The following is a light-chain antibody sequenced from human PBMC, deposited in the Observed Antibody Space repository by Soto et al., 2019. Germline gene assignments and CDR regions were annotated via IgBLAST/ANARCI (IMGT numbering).Light chain of an antibody. Sequence: QSVLTQAASVSGSPGQSITISCTGTSSDVGGYNYVSWYQQHPGKAPKLMIYGVSNRPSGVSNRFSGSKSGNTASLTISGLEAEDEADYYCMSYTSSSTWVFGGGTKLTVL. CDR2: GVS. CDR3: MSYTSSSTWV. J-gene: IGLJ3*02. V-gene: IGLV2-14*03. CDR1: SSDVGGYNY.